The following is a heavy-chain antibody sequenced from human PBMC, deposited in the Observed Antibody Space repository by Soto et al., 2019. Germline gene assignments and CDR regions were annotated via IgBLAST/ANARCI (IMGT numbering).Heavy chain of an antibody. V-gene: IGHV4-39*01. CDR1: GGSISSSSYY. D-gene: IGHD6-13*01. Sequence: QLQLQESGPGLVKPSETLSLTCTVSGGSISSSSYYWGWIRQPPGKGLEWIGSIYYSGSTYYNPSLKSRATISVATSTTQSSRKLSSVPAADTAVYYCASHIAGAFDYWGQGTLVTVSS. J-gene: IGHJ4*02. CDR2: IYYSGST. CDR3: ASHIAGAFDY.